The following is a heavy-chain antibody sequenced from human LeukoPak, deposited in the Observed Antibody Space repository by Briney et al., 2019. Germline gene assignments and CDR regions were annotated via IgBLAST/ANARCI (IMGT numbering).Heavy chain of an antibody. CDR1: GGSISSYY. CDR3: ARVIGFYYGSGSYWFDP. V-gene: IGHV4-59*01. CDR2: IYYSGST. Sequence: KPSETLSLTCTVSGGSISSYYWSWIRQPPGKGLEWIGYIYYSGSTNYNPSLKSRVTISVDTSKNQFSLKLSSVTAADTAVYYCARVIGFYYGSGSYWFDPWGQGTLVTVSS. D-gene: IGHD3-10*01. J-gene: IGHJ5*02.